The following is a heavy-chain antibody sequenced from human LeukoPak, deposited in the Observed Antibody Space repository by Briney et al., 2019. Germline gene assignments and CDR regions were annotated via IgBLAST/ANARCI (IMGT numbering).Heavy chain of an antibody. J-gene: IGHJ2*01. Sequence: SETLSLTCTVSGGSISSYYWSWIRQPPGKGLEWIGYIYYSGSTNYNPSLKSRVTISVDTSKNQFSLKLSSVTAADTAVYYCARGGSNSYWYFDLWGRGTLVTVSS. D-gene: IGHD1-26*01. CDR1: GGSISSYY. CDR2: IYYSGST. V-gene: IGHV4-59*01. CDR3: ARGGSNSYWYFDL.